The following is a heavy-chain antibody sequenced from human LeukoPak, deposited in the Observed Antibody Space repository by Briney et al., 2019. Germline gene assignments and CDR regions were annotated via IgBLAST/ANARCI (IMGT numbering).Heavy chain of an antibody. CDR3: ARVFCSSTSCYDHFDY. V-gene: IGHV3-53*01. J-gene: IGHJ4*02. D-gene: IGHD2-2*01. CDR2: LYSGGST. CDR1: GFTVSSNY. Sequence: GGSLRLSCAASGFTVSSNYMSWVRQAPGKGLEWVSVLYSGGSTYYADSVKGRFTISRGNSKNTLYLQMNSLRAEDTAVYYCARVFCSSTSCYDHFDYWGQGTLVTVSS.